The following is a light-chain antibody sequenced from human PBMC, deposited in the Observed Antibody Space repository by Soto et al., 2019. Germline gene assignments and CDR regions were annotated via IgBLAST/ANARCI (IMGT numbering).Light chain of an antibody. CDR2: RNN. CDR3: AAWDGSLSGWV. CDR1: SSNIETNY. V-gene: IGLV1-47*01. Sequence: QSVLTQPPSASGTPGQRVTISCSGSSSNIETNYVYWYQQLPGTAPQVLIYRNNQRPSRVPDRFSASKSGTSASLAISGLRSEDEADYYCAAWDGSLSGWVFGGGTKLTVL. J-gene: IGLJ3*02.